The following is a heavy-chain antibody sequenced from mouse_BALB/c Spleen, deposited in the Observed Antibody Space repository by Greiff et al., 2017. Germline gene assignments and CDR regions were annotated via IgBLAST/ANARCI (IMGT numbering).Heavy chain of an antibody. CDR2: IYPGDGDT. CDR3: ARGGAYYGNYNAMDY. D-gene: IGHD2-10*01. V-gene: IGHV1-82*01. CDR1: GYAFSSSW. J-gene: IGHJ4*01. Sequence: QVQLKESGPELVKPGASVKISCKASGYAFSSSWMNWVKQRPGQGLEWIGRIYPGDGDTNYNGKFKGKATLTADKSSSTAYMQLSSLTSVDSAVYFCARGGAYYGNYNAMDYWGQGTSVTVSS.